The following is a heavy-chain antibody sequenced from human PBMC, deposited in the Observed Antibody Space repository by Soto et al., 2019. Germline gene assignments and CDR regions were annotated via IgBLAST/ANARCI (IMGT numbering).Heavy chain of an antibody. D-gene: IGHD2-2*01. V-gene: IGHV3-9*01. J-gene: IGHJ4*02. CDR3: AKGGQLLTEGGGY. Sequence: EVQLVESGGGLVQPGRSLRLSCAASGFTFDDYAMHWVRQAPGKGLEWVSGISWNSGSIGYAESVKGRFPIARDNAKNSLYLQMNSLRAEDTALYYCAKGGQLLTEGGGYWGQGTLVTVSS. CDR1: GFTFDDYA. CDR2: ISWNSGSI.